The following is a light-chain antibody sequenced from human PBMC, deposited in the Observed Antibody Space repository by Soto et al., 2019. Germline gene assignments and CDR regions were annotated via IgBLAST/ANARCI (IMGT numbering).Light chain of an antibody. CDR1: QSISNY. J-gene: IGKJ5*01. CDR2: AAY. CDR3: HRSHSIS. Sequence: IQMTQSPSSLSASVGDRVTITCRASQSISNYLNCYQQKPVKAPKLLIYAAYTLQRWVPSRFSASGSGTDFTLTLHSLQPENFATYYFHRSHSISFGHGTRLEIK. V-gene: IGKV1-39*01.